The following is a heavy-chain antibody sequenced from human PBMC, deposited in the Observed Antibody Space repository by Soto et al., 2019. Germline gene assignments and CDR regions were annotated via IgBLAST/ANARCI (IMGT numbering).Heavy chain of an antibody. J-gene: IGHJ4*02. Sequence: QVQLVQSGAEVKKPGSSVKVSCKASGGTFSSYTISWVRQAHGHGLEWMGRIIPILGIANYAQKFQGRVMISADKSTSTAYMEVSSRRSEDTAVYYCAIEGVAAAGTALGYWGQGTLVTVSS. D-gene: IGHD6-13*01. V-gene: IGHV1-69*08. CDR2: IIPILGIA. CDR1: GGTFSSYT. CDR3: AIEGVAAAGTALGY.